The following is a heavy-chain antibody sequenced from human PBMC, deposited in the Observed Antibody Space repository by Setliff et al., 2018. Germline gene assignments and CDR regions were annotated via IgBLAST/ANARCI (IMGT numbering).Heavy chain of an antibody. V-gene: IGHV3-33*01. Sequence: GGSLRLSCVASGFTFSNYGMHWVRQAPGKGLGWVALIWNDGSTKFYGDSVKGRFTISRDNSENTLYLQMNSLRAEDTAVYYCARNWATAQHYYYGMDVWGQGTTVTVSS. J-gene: IGHJ6*02. CDR1: GFTFSNYG. D-gene: IGHD2-21*02. CDR3: ARNWATAQHYYYGMDV. CDR2: IWNDGSTK.